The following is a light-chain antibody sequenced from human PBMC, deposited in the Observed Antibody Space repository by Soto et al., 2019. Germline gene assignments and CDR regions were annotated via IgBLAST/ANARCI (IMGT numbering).Light chain of an antibody. J-gene: IGKJ3*01. CDR2: GSS. CDR1: QSVSSN. V-gene: IGKV3-20*01. CDR3: QQYGSSPLT. Sequence: EIVLTQSPATLSVSPGERATLSCRASQSVSSNLAWYQHKPGQPPRLLISGSSIRATGIPKRFSGSASGTNFTLTISSLEPEDFAVFYCQQYGSSPLTFGPGTKVDIK.